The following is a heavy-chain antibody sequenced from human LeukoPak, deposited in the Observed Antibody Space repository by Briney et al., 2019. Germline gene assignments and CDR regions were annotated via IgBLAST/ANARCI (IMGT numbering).Heavy chain of an antibody. CDR2: IIPIFGTA. CDR3: AGGIAAAGTSPDY. J-gene: IGHJ4*02. CDR1: GGTFSSYA. D-gene: IGHD6-13*01. V-gene: IGHV1-69*13. Sequence: SVKVSCKASGGTFSSYAISCVRQGPGQGLEWMGGIIPIFGTANYAQKFQGRVTITADESTSTAYMELSSLRSEDTAVYYCAGGIAAAGTSPDYWGQGTLVTVSS.